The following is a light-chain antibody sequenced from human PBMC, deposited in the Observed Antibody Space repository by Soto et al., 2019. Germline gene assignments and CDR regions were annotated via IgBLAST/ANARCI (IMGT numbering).Light chain of an antibody. CDR2: WAS. V-gene: IGKV4-1*01. Sequence: DIVMTQSPDSLAVSLGERATINCKSSQSVLYSSNNKNYLAWYQQRPGQPPKLLIYWASTRESGVPDRFSGSGSGTDFTLTIRSLQAEDVAVYYCQQYYSPPPTCGPGTKVDIK. J-gene: IGKJ3*01. CDR3: QQYYSPPPT. CDR1: QSVLYSSNNKNY.